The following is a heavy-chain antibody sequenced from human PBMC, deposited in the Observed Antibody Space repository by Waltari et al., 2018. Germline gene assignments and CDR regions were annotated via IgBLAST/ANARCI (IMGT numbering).Heavy chain of an antibody. CDR3: AKVGILAGYKYGIDV. Sequence: DVQLVESGGGLVQPGGSLRLSCAASGFTFSTYGMHWVRQAPGKGLVWVSRVRMDGTTTDYADSVKGRFTISRDNAKNTLYLQMNSLRTEDTAVYYCAKVGILAGYKYGIDVWGQG. D-gene: IGHD3-9*01. J-gene: IGHJ6*02. CDR2: VRMDGTTT. CDR1: GFTFSTYG. V-gene: IGHV3-74*01.